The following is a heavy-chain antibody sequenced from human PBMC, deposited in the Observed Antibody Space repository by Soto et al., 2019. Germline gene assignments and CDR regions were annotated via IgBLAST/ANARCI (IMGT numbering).Heavy chain of an antibody. V-gene: IGHV2-5*01. CDR1: GFSLSTNRVG. D-gene: IGHD4-17*01. J-gene: IGHJ6*02. CDR2: IYWNDDK. CDR3: AHLYGDYATDYYYYGMDV. Sequence: AGPTLVNPPQTLSQTCHLPGFSLSTNRVGVGRIRPPPGKALEWLALIYWNDDKRYSPSLKSRLTITKDTSKNQVVLTMTNMDPVDTATYYCAHLYGDYATDYYYYGMDVWGQGTTVTVSS.